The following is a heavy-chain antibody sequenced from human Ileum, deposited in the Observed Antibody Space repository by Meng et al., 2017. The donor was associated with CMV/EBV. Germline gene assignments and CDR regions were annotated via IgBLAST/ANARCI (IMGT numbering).Heavy chain of an antibody. J-gene: IGHJ6*02. D-gene: IGHD1-14*01. Sequence: GGSLRLSCAASGFTFDDHGTHWVRQVPGKGLEWVSGIIWNSDHTGYADSVKGRFTISRDNAKNSLYLEMNSLRAEDTAVYYCVKDLQPGGADVWGQGTTVTVSS. CDR3: VKDLQPGGADV. CDR1: GFTFDDHG. V-gene: IGHV3-9*01. CDR2: IIWNSDHT.